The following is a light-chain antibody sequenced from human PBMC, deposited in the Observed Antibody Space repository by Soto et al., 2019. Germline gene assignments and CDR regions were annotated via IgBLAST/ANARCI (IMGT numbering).Light chain of an antibody. V-gene: IGKV3-20*01. CDR1: QSLSSSF. Sequence: EIVFTQSPGTLSLSQGERAILSCRASQSLSSSFLAWYQQKPGQAPRLLIYSSSNRATGVPDRFSGGGSGTDFTLTISSLEPEDFAVYYCQQYGSSPGWTFGQGTKVDIK. CDR2: SSS. J-gene: IGKJ1*01. CDR3: QQYGSSPGWT.